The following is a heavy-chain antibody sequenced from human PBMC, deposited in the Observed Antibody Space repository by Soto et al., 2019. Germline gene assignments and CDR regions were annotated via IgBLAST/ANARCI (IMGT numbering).Heavy chain of an antibody. CDR1: GFSLSTSGVG. CDR3: AQIRLYKVNTSAEYFQH. D-gene: IGHD3-16*01. V-gene: IGHV2-5*02. J-gene: IGHJ1*01. Sequence: SGPTLVNPTQTLTLTCTFSGFSLSTSGVGVGWIRQPPGKALEWLALIYWDDDKRYSPSLKSRLTITKDTSKNQVVLTMTNMDPVDTAKYYCAQIRLYKVNTSAEYFQHCGQGTLVPVSS. CDR2: IYWDDDK.